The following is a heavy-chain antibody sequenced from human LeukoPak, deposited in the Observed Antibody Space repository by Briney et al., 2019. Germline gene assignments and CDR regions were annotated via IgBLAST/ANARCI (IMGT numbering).Heavy chain of an antibody. J-gene: IGHJ4*02. D-gene: IGHD5-18*01. CDR3: ARQTWIELWHFDY. V-gene: IGHV4-39*01. CDR2: IYYSGST. Sequence: SETLSLTCTVSGDSIGSSSYYWAWIRQPPGKGLEWIGSIYYSGSTYYTPSLKSRVTISVETSKSKFSLKVSSVTAVDTAVYYCARQTWIELWHFDYWGQGALVTVSS. CDR1: GDSIGSSSYY.